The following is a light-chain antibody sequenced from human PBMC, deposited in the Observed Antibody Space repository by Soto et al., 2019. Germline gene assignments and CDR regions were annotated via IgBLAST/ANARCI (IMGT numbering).Light chain of an antibody. CDR3: QQRANWLS. Sequence: EIVLTQSPATLSLSPGERATLSCRASQSVSRFLAWYQQKPGQTPRLLIYDTSNRATGIPARFSGSGSGTDFALTISSLEPDDSAVYYCQQRANWLSFGGGTKVEIK. CDR2: DTS. V-gene: IGKV3-11*01. CDR1: QSVSRF. J-gene: IGKJ4*01.